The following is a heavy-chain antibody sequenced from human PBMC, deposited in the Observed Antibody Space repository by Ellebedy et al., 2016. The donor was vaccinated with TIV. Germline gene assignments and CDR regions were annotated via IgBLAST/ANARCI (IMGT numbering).Heavy chain of an antibody. CDR1: GYTFTSYY. J-gene: IGHJ4*02. CDR2: INPSGGST. D-gene: IGHD4-17*01. Sequence: ASVKVSXKASGYTFTSYYMHWVRQAPGQGLEWMGIINPSGGSTSYAQKFQGRVTMTRDTSTSTVYMELSSLRSEDTAVYYCARDRAKGTTVTTPEYWGQGTLVTVSS. V-gene: IGHV1-46*01. CDR3: ARDRAKGTTVTTPEY.